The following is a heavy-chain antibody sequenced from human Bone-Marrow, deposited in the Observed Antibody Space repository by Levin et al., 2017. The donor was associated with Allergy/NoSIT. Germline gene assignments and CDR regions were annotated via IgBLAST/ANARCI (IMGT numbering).Heavy chain of an antibody. CDR3: ATDPSLVYNYYYMDV. J-gene: IGHJ6*03. D-gene: IGHD2-8*02. CDR2: ISGSGATT. Sequence: RGESLKISCAASGFTFSSYAMSWVRQAPGKGLEWVSIISGSGATTYYAESVKGRVTISRDNSKDTLYLQMNSLRAEDTAVYYCATDPSLVYNYYYMDVWGKGTTVTVSS. CDR1: GFTFSSYA. V-gene: IGHV3-23*01.